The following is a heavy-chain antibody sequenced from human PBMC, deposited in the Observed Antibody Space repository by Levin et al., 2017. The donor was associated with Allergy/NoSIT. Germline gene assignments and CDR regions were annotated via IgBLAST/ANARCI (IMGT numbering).Heavy chain of an antibody. J-gene: IGHJ4*02. CDR3: AKVQWLEYYFDY. CDR2: ISYDGSNK. V-gene: IGHV3-30*18. Sequence: PGGSLRLSCAASGFTFSSYGMHWVRQAPGKGLEWVAVISYDGSNKYYADSVKGRFTISRDNSKNTLYLQMNSLRAEDTAVYYCAKVQWLEYYFDYWGQGTLVTVSS. D-gene: IGHD6-19*01. CDR1: GFTFSSYG.